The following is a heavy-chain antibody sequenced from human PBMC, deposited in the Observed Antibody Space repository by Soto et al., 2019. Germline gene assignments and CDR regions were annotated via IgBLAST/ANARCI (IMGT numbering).Heavy chain of an antibody. Sequence: GGSLRLSCAPSGFIFSDHNMDWARQAPGKGLEWLGRSKNKANSYTTDYAASVKGRFTVSRDDSKNSLYLQMNSLKTEDTAVYYCTGAVSATRATRLDVWGQGTTVTVS. CDR2: SKNKANSYTT. D-gene: IGHD2-15*01. CDR3: TGAVSATRATRLDV. V-gene: IGHV3-72*01. J-gene: IGHJ6*02. CDR1: GFIFSDHN.